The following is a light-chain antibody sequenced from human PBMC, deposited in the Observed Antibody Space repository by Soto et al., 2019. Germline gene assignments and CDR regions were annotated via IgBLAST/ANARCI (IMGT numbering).Light chain of an antibody. J-gene: IGKJ3*01. CDR2: AAS. CDR3: QQYDSYPRT. V-gene: IGKV1-8*01. Sequence: AIRMTQSPSSLSASTGDRVTITCRASQGISSYLAWYQQKPGKAPKLLIYAASTLQSGVPSRSSDRGSGTDFTLTVSCQQSEEFATYCCQQYDSYPRTFGPGTKVDI. CDR1: QGISSY.